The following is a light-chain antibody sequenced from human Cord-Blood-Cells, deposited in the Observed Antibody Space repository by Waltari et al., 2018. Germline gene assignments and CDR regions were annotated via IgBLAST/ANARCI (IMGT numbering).Light chain of an antibody. V-gene: IGLV3-16*01. CDR2: KDS. J-gene: IGLJ2*01. CDR1: ALPKNF. Sequence: SYALTQPPSVSVSLGQMARHTCSGEALPKNFAYWYQQKPGQFPVLVIYKDSGRPSGNPGRFSASRSGTIVTLTPRGVQAEDELDYYRLAADSSATYPYGVGGGTKLPVL. CDR3: LAADSSATYPYG.